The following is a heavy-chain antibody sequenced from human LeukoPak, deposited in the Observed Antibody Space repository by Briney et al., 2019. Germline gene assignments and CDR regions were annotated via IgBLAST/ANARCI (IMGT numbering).Heavy chain of an antibody. D-gene: IGHD3-9*01. CDR1: GGSISTYY. V-gene: IGHV4-59*01. J-gene: IGHJ4*02. CDR2: IYYSGTT. CDR3: ARGRKYISGYRVTELGSGYSDY. Sequence: SETLSLTCTVSGGSISTYYWNWIRQPPGKGLEWIGYIYYSGTTNCNPSLKSRVSMSVDTSKNQFSLKLRSVTAADTAVYYCARGRKYISGYRVTELGSGYSDYWGQGTLVTVSS.